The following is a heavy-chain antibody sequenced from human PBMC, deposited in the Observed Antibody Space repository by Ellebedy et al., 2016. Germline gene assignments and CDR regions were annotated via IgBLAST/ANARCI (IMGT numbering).Heavy chain of an antibody. J-gene: IGHJ4*02. D-gene: IGHD3-22*01. Sequence: GGSLRLXXAASGFTFSSYATHWVRQAPGKGLEWVAVISYDGSNKYYADSVKGRFTISRDNSKNTLYLQMNSLRAEDTAVYYCARGFDYYDSSGRGYFDYWGQGTLVTVSS. CDR2: ISYDGSNK. CDR1: GFTFSSYA. V-gene: IGHV3-30-3*01. CDR3: ARGFDYYDSSGRGYFDY.